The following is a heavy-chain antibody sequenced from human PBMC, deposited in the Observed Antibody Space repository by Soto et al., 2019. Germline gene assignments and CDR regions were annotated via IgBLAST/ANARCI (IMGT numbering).Heavy chain of an antibody. CDR1: GFTFSSYA. CDR3: AKDTHAPYYYDSSGPFDY. D-gene: IGHD3-22*01. V-gene: IGHV3-23*01. J-gene: IGHJ4*02. CDR2: ISGSGGST. Sequence: EVQLLESGGGLVQPGGSLRLSCAASGFTFSSYAMSWVRQAPGKGLEWVSAISGSGGSTYYADSVKGRFTISSDNSKNTLYLQMNSLRAEDTAVYYCAKDTHAPYYYDSSGPFDYWGQGTLVTVSS.